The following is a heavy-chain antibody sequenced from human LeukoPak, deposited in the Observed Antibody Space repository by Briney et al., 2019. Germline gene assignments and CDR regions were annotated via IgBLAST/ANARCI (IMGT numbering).Heavy chain of an antibody. D-gene: IGHD2-8*01. Sequence: PSETLSLTCSVSDASISSYFWSWIRQPPGKGLEWIGHIYSSGSRYYNPSLKSRVTVSMEPSRNQFSLKLASVTAADTGMYYCAIAEGVTAFDIWGQGTMVTVSS. CDR1: DASISSYF. CDR2: IYSSGSR. V-gene: IGHV4-4*09. CDR3: AIAEGVTAFDI. J-gene: IGHJ3*02.